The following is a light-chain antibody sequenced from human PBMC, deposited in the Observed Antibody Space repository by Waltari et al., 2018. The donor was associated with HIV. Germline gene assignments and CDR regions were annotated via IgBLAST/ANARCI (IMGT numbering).Light chain of an antibody. V-gene: IGLV1-47*01. CDR1: SSNIGSNY. CDR3: AAWDASLSAWV. Sequence: QSVLTQPPSASGTPGQRVTISCSGSSSNIGSNYVYWYQQLPGTAPTLLIYMNYQRPSGVPDRFSGSKSGASASLAISGLRSEDEADYYCAAWDASLSAWVFGGGTRLTVL. CDR2: MNY. J-gene: IGLJ3*02.